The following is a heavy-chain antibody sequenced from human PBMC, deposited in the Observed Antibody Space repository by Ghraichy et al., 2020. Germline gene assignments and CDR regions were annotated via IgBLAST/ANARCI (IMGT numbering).Heavy chain of an antibody. V-gene: IGHV3-53*01. D-gene: IGHD5-12*01. CDR1: GFTVSSNY. CDR2: IYSGGST. CDR3: ARDRGVVATSDAFDI. Sequence: GSLRLSCAASGFTVSSNYMSWVRQAPGKGLEWVSVIYSGGSTYYADSVKGRFTISRDNSKNTLYLQMNSLRAEDTAVYYCARDRGVVATSDAFDIWGQGTMVTVSS. J-gene: IGHJ3*02.